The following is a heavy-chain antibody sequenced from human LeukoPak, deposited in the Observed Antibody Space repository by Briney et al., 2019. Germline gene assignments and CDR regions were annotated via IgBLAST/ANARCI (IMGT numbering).Heavy chain of an antibody. Sequence: GGSLRLSCAASGFRFSSYEMNWVRQAPGKGLEWVSYISRSATTIYYADSVKGRFTISRDNAKNSLYLQMNSLRAEDTAVYYCARDDTHYGSSGSFYDAFDVWGQGTMVTVSS. J-gene: IGHJ3*01. D-gene: IGHD3-22*01. V-gene: IGHV3-48*03. CDR1: GFRFSSYE. CDR3: ARDDTHYGSSGSFYDAFDV. CDR2: ISRSATTI.